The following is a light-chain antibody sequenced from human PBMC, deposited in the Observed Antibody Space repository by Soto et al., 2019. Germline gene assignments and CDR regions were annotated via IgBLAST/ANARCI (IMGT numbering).Light chain of an antibody. Sequence: DLQMTQSPSSLSASVGDRVTITCRASQSITNFLNWYQQKPGKVPKLLIYAASSLQSGVPSRFSGSGSGTDFTLTITSLQPEDFATYFCQQSYSTPFNFGPGTKVDMK. V-gene: IGKV1-39*01. CDR1: QSITNF. CDR2: AAS. CDR3: QQSYSTPFN. J-gene: IGKJ3*01.